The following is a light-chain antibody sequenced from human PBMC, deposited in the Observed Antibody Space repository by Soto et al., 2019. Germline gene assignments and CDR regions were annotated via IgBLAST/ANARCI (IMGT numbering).Light chain of an antibody. CDR1: SSDVGDENY. Sequence: QPVLTQPPSASGSPGQSVTITCSGTSSDVGDENYVSWYQQHPGKVPKLILYEVSKRPSGVPDRFSGSRSGNTASLTVSGLQAEDEADYYCSSFAGSPVVFGGGTKVTVL. V-gene: IGLV2-8*01. J-gene: IGLJ2*01. CDR3: SSFAGSPVV. CDR2: EVS.